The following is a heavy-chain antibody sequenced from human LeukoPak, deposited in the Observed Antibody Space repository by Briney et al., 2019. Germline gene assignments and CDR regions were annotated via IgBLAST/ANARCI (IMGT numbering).Heavy chain of an antibody. CDR3: ARESSGWLQWFDY. J-gene: IGHJ4*02. CDR2: IFCGGSK. V-gene: IGHV3-66*01. Sequence: GGSPTPSCAASGFTACSKYMSWVRQAPGKGVEWGSVIFCGGSKQYADSVKGRFNLSRDNSKNTVYLQMNSLRAEDTAVYYCARESSGWLQWFDYWGQGTLVTVSS. CDR1: GFTACSKY. D-gene: IGHD5-24*01.